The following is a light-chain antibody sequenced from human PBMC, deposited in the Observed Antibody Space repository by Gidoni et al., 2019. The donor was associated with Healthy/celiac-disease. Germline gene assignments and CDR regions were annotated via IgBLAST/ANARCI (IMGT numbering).Light chain of an antibody. J-gene: IGLJ3*02. Sequence: SSVLTQPPSVSVAPGQTARITCRGNNIGSNSVHWYQQKPGQAPVLVVYDDSDRPSGLPERFSGSNSGNTATLTISRVEAGDEADYYCQVWDSSSVLFGGGTKLTVL. CDR2: DDS. CDR3: QVWDSSSVL. CDR1: NIGSNS. V-gene: IGLV3-21*02.